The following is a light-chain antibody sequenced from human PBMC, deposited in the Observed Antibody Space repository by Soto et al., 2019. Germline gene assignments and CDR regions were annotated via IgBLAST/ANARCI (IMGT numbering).Light chain of an antibody. CDR3: HQFYSTPYT. CDR1: QNILYSSNTNNY. Sequence: DIVMTQSPDYLAVSLGERATINCKSSQNILYSSNTNNYLAWYQQKPGQPPRLLIYWASTREFGVPDLVSGSGSVTDFTLTISSVQAEDVAVYYCHQFYSTPYTFGQGTKLEIK. V-gene: IGKV4-1*01. J-gene: IGKJ2*01. CDR2: WAS.